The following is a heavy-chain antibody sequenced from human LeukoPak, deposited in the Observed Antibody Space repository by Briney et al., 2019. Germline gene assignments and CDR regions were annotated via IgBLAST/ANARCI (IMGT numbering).Heavy chain of an antibody. J-gene: IGHJ5*02. Sequence: GGSLRLSCAASGFTFSSYAMSWVRQAPGKGLEWVSAIRGSGGSTYYADSVKGRFTISRDNSKNTLYLQMNSLGAEDTAVYYCAKGGHSGWSLRNWFDPWGQGTLVTVSS. D-gene: IGHD6-19*01. CDR1: GFTFSSYA. CDR3: AKGGHSGWSLRNWFDP. V-gene: IGHV3-23*01. CDR2: IRGSGGST.